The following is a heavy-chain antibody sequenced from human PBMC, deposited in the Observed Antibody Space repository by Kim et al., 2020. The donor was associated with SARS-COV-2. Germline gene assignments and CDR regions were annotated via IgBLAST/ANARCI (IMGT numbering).Heavy chain of an antibody. CDR1: GFTFSSYS. J-gene: IGHJ6*02. CDR3: AGIVGATTMFYYYYGMDV. V-gene: IGHV3-48*02. Sequence: GGSLRLSCAASGFTFSSYSMNWVRQAPGKGLEWVSYISSSSSTIYYADSVKGRFTISRDNAKNSLYLQMNSLRDEDTAVYYCAGIVGATTMFYYYYGMDVWGQGTTVTVSS. D-gene: IGHD1-26*01. CDR2: ISSSSSTI.